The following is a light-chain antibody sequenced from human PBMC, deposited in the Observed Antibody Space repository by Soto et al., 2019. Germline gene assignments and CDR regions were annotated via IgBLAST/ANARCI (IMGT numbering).Light chain of an antibody. Sequence: EIVMTQSPATLSVSPGERATLSCRASQSVSSNLAWYQQKPGQAPRLLIYGASIRATGIPARFSGSGSGTEFTLTISSLQSEDFAVYYCQQYNNWLMYTFGQVTKLEIK. CDR2: GAS. J-gene: IGKJ2*01. CDR1: QSVSSN. CDR3: QQYNNWLMYT. V-gene: IGKV3D-15*01.